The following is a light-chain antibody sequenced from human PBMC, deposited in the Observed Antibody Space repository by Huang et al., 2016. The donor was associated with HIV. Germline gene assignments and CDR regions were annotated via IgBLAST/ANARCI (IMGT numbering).Light chain of an antibody. CDR3: QHYSNWPPLT. Sequence: IILTQSPATLSVSPGEVATLSCRASQSIVTNLAWYQQGPGQAPRLLVYGASTRATGVPVRFSGSGSGTQFNLTLSSLQSEDFATYYCQHYSNWPPLTFGGGTKVDI. V-gene: IGKV3-15*01. CDR2: GAS. CDR1: QSIVTN. J-gene: IGKJ4*01.